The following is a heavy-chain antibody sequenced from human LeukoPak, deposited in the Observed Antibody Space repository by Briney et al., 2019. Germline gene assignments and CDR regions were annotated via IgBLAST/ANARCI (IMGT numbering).Heavy chain of an antibody. Sequence: PGGSLRLSCAASGFTFSNAWMNWVRQAPGKGLEWVGRIKSILDGGTTDYAAPVKGRFAISRDNAKNSLYLQMNSLRAEDTAVYYCAELGITMIGGVWGKGTTVTISS. V-gene: IGHV3-15*01. CDR1: GFTFSNAW. J-gene: IGHJ6*04. CDR2: IKSILDGGTT. D-gene: IGHD3-10*02. CDR3: AELGITMIGGV.